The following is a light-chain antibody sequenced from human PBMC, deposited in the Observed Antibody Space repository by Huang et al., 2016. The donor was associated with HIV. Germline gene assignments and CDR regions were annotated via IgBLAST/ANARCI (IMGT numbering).Light chain of an antibody. V-gene: IGKV1-9*01. J-gene: IGKJ5*01. CDR2: AAS. Sequence: QLTQSPSSLSMSVGDRVIITCQASQDIANSLAWYQHKPGRAPKLLISAASTLQSGVPSRFSGGSAGTYFTLIITHLQPDDFATYYCQQLHSYPITFGQGTRLDI. CDR1: QDIANS. CDR3: QQLHSYPIT.